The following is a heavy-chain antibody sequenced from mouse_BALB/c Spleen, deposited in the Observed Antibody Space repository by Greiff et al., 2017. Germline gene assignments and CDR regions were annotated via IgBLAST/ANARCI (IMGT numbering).Heavy chain of an antibody. Sequence: EVQVVESGPELVKPGASVKMSCKASGYTFTSYVMHWVKQKPGQGLEWIGYINPYNDGTKYNEKFKGKATLTSDKSSSTAYMELSSLTSEDSAVYYCARDSSGYEFDYWGQGTTLTVSS. CDR2: INPYNDGT. D-gene: IGHD3-2*01. J-gene: IGHJ2*01. CDR1: GYTFTSYV. V-gene: IGHV1-14*01. CDR3: ARDSSGYEFDY.